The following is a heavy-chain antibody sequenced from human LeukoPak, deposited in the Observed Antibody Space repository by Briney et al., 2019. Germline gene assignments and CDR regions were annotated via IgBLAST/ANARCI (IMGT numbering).Heavy chain of an antibody. Sequence: PGGSLRLSCGASGFTFSRHAMTWVRQAPGKGLEWVSSISGSGGGTYYADSVKGRFTISRDNSKNTLYLQMNSLRAEDTAVYYCAREYSSSWSYYYYYMDVWGKGTTVTVSS. V-gene: IGHV3-23*01. D-gene: IGHD6-6*01. CDR3: AREYSSSWSYYYYYMDV. CDR1: GFTFSRHA. CDR2: ISGSGGGT. J-gene: IGHJ6*03.